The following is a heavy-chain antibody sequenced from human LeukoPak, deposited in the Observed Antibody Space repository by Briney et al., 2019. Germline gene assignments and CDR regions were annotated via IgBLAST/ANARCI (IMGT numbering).Heavy chain of an antibody. CDR3: ARATYYYDSSGYRY. CDR2: INPNSGGT. J-gene: IGHJ4*02. CDR1: GYTFTSYY. Sequence: ASVKVSCKASGYTFTSYYMHWVRQAPGQGLEWMGWINPNSGGTNYAQKFQGRVTMTRDTSISTAYMELSRLRSDDTAVYYCARATYYYDSSGYRYWGQGTLVTVSS. D-gene: IGHD3-22*01. V-gene: IGHV1-2*02.